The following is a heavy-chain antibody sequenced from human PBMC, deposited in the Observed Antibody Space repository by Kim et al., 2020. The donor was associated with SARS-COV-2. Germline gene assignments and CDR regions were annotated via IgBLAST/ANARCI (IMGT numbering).Heavy chain of an antibody. CDR1: GFTFSSYE. V-gene: IGHV3-48*03. CDR2: ISSSGSTI. J-gene: IGHJ4*02. Sequence: GGSLRLSCAASGFTFSSYEMNWVRQAPGKGLEWVSYISSSGSTIYYADSVKGRFTISRDNAKNSLYLQMNSLRAEDTAVYYCARSGSYYGYFDYWGQGTLVTVSS. D-gene: IGHD3-10*01. CDR3: ARSGSYYGYFDY.